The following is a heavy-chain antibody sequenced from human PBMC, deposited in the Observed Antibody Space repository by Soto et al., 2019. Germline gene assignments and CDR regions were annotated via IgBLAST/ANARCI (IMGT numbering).Heavy chain of an antibody. CDR3: ARALGEIATTGDGEY. CDR2: IIPILGIA. V-gene: IGHV1-69*02. J-gene: IGHJ4*02. CDR1: GGTFSSYT. Sequence: QVQLVQSGAEVKKPGSSVKVSCKASGGTFSSYTISWVRQAPGQGLEWMGRIIPILGIANYAQKFQGRVTITADKTTGTPYRERSSLRTEDTAVYYCARALGEIATTGDGEYWGQGTLVTVSS. D-gene: IGHD2-21*01.